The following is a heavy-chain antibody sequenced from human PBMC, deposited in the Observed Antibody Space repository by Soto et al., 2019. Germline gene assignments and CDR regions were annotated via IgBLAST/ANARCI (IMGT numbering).Heavy chain of an antibody. CDR1: GGSFTSNNW. CDR2: IYRTGST. V-gene: IGHV4-4*02. CDR3: ASRDPGTSVDY. Sequence: PSETLSLTCAVSGGSFTSNNWWTWVRQPPGQGLEWIGEIYRTGSTNYNPSLKSRVTISLDKSENQFSLKVTSLTAAGTAVYYCASRDPGTSVDYWGQGTLVTV. D-gene: IGHD1-7*01. J-gene: IGHJ4*02.